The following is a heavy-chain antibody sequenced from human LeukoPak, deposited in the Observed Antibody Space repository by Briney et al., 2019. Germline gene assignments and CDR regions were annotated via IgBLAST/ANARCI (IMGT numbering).Heavy chain of an antibody. J-gene: IGHJ4*02. CDR3: ARLNAGVIEY. Sequence: SETLSLTCTVSGGSISSYYWSWIRQPPGKGLEWIGYIYYSGSTNYNPSLKSRVTISVDTSKNQFSLKLSSVTAADTAVYYCARLNAGVIEYWGQGTLVTVSS. CDR1: GGSISSYY. D-gene: IGHD3-10*01. V-gene: IGHV4-59*01. CDR2: IYYSGST.